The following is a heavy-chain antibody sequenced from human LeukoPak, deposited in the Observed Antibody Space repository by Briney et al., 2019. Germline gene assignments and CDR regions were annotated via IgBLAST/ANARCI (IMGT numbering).Heavy chain of an antibody. J-gene: IGHJ6*02. V-gene: IGHV1-46*01. CDR2: VNPRGGTA. CDR1: GYTFTNYF. CDR3: ARGGPTTSHYYYGMDV. D-gene: IGHD1-14*01. Sequence: ASVKVSCKASGYTFTNYFLHWVRQAPGQGLEWVGVVNPRGGTANSVQNFLGRVTMTRDTSTSTVHMELSSLRSEDTAVYYCARGGPTTSHYYYGMDVWGQGTTVTISS.